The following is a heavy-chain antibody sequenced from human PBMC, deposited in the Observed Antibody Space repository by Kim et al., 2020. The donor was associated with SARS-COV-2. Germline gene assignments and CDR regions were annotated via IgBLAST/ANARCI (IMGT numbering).Heavy chain of an antibody. Sequence: SETLSLTCSVSGGSVSSSSYYWGWIRQPPGKGLEWIGSIYYSGSTYYNPSLKSRVTISVDTSKNQFSLKLSSVTAADTAVYYCARVYYGSGSYYPRYFDLWGRGTLVTVSS. CDR1: GGSVSSSSYY. J-gene: IGHJ2*01. CDR2: IYYSGST. D-gene: IGHD3-10*01. V-gene: IGHV4-39*01. CDR3: ARVYYGSGSYYPRYFDL.